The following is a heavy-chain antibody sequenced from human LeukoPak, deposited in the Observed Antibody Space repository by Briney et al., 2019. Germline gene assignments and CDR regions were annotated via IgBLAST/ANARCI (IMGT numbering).Heavy chain of an antibody. D-gene: IGHD3-10*01. CDR1: GFTFSSSA. CDR2: ISGSGDRT. J-gene: IGHJ4*02. Sequence: GGSLRLSCAASGFTFSSSAMSWVRQAPGKGLEWVSTISGSGDRTYYADSVKGRFTISRDNSKNALFLHMNSLRAEDTAVYSCAKGYYGSGSYGWFDYWGQGTLVTVSS. CDR3: AKGYYGSGSYGWFDY. V-gene: IGHV3-23*01.